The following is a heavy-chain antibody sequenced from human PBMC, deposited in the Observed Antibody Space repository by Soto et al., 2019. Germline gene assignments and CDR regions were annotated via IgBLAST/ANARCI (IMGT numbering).Heavy chain of an antibody. J-gene: IGHJ5*01. V-gene: IGHV2-5*01. Sequence: QITLKESGPTLVRPTETLTLTCAFSGFSLRTSGVAVGWIRQPPGEALEWLALIYWNDDKRYSPSLKSRLTITKDTSKHQVVLIMTNVDPADTATYFCAHEMPATRNWFDSWGQGTLVTVSS. D-gene: IGHD2-2*01. CDR2: IYWNDDK. CDR1: GFSLRTSGVA. CDR3: AHEMPATRNWFDS.